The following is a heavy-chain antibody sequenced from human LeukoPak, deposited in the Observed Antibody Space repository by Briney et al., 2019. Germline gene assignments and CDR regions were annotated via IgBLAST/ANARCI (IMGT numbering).Heavy chain of an antibody. CDR1: GFTFSDYY. CDR3: ARCNLGYCSGGSCPGAFDI. V-gene: IGHV3-53*01. J-gene: IGHJ3*02. Sequence: GGSLRLSCAASGFTFSDYYMSWVRQAPGKGLEWVSVIYSGGSTYYADSVKGRFTISRDNSKNTLYLQMNSLRAEDTAVYYCARCNLGYCSGGSCPGAFDIWGQGTMVTVSS. CDR2: IYSGGST. D-gene: IGHD2-15*01.